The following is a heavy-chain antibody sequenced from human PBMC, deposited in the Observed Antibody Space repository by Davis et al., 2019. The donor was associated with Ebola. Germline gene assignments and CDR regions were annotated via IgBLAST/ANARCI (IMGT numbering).Heavy chain of an antibody. J-gene: IGHJ4*02. D-gene: IGHD1-26*01. CDR1: GYTFTSYY. V-gene: IGHV1-46*01. CDR2: INPSGGST. Sequence: ASVKVSCKASGYTFTSYYMHWVRQAPGQGLEWMGIINPSGGSTSYAQKFQGRVTMTRDTSTSTVYMELSSLRSEDTAVYYCARDGGEWELLQNFDYWGQGTLVTVSS. CDR3: ARDGGEWELLQNFDY.